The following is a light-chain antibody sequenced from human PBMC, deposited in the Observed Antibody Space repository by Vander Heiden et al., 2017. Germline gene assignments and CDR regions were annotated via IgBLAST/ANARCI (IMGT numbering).Light chain of an antibody. Sequence: DIVMTQSPVSLAVSLGERATTNCKSSQSVLYSSNSKNYLAWYQQKPGQPPKLLIYWASTRESGVPDRFSGSGSGTDFTLTISSLQPEDAAVYYCQQYYTTPRTFGQGTKVEIK. CDR3: QQYYTTPRT. CDR1: QSVLYSSNSKNY. CDR2: WAS. V-gene: IGKV4-1*01. J-gene: IGKJ1*01.